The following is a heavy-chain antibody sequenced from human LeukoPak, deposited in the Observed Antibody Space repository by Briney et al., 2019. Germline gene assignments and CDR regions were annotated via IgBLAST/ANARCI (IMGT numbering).Heavy chain of an antibody. CDR3: ARGIYWFDP. CDR2: IYHSGST. Sequence: SETLSLTCTVSGDSISTSNSYWGWIRQPPGKGLEWIGEIYHSGSTNYNPSLKSRVTISVDKSKNQFSLKLSSVTAADTAVYYCARGIYWFDPWGQGTLVTVSS. CDR1: GDSISTSNSY. V-gene: IGHV4-39*07. J-gene: IGHJ5*02.